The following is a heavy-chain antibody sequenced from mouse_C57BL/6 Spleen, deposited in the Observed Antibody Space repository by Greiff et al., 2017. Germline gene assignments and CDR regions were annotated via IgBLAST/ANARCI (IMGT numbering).Heavy chain of an antibody. Sequence: QVQLQQSGAELVKPGASVKVSCKASGYTFTSYWMHWVKQRPGQGLAWIGRLHPSDSDTNYNHKFKGKATFTVDKSSSTAYMPLSSLTSDDSAVYYCARNYYYALDDWGQGTSVTVSS. CDR1: GYTFTSYW. V-gene: IGHV1-74*01. CDR3: ARNYYYALDD. CDR2: LHPSDSDT. J-gene: IGHJ4*01.